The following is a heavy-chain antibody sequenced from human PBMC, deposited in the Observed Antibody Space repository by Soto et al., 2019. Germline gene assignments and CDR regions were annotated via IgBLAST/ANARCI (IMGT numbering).Heavy chain of an antibody. Sequence: QITLKESGPTLVKPTQTLTLTCTFSGFSFTTDGMGVGWIRQPPGKALEWLALIYWDDDKRFSPSLKSRLTITKDASRNQVVLTLTNMGPADTATYYCAHVYWAASGTRYYFDYWGQGTLVTVSS. V-gene: IGHV2-5*02. CDR3: AHVYWAASGTRYYFDY. J-gene: IGHJ4*02. D-gene: IGHD1-7*01. CDR2: IYWDDDK. CDR1: GFSFTTDGMG.